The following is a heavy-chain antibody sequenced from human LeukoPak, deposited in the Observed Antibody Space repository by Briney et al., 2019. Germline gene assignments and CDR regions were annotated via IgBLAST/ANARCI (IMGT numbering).Heavy chain of an antibody. CDR2: IYHSGSN. CDR1: GYSISSGYY. J-gene: IGHJ4*02. D-gene: IGHD5-24*01. V-gene: IGHV4-38-2*02. Sequence: SETLSRTCAGSGYSISSGYYWGWIRQPPGKGLEWIGSIYHSGSNYYNPSLKRRVTRSVDTSKNQFSLKLSSVTAADTAVYYCARDRLQFPVSFDYWGQGTLVTVST. CDR3: ARDRLQFPVSFDY.